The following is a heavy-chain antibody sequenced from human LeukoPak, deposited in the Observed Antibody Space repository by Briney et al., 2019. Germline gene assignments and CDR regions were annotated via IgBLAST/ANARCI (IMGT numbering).Heavy chain of an antibody. D-gene: IGHD1-7*01. Sequence: GGSLRLSCAASGFTFSSYSIDWVRQAPGKGMEWVSSISSSSSYRYYADSVKGRFTISRDNAKKSLYLQMNSLRAEDTAVYYCARVRTGTTDYWGQGTLVTVSS. CDR3: ARVRTGTTDY. V-gene: IGHV3-21*01. CDR1: GFTFSSYS. J-gene: IGHJ4*02. CDR2: ISSSSSYR.